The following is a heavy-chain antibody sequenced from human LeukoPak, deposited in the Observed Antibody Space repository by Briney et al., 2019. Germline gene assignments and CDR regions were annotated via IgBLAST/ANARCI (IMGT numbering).Heavy chain of an antibody. D-gene: IGHD6-13*01. CDR2: MNPNSGNT. V-gene: IGHV1-8*01. Sequence: ASLKVSCKASGYTFTSYDINWVRQATGQGLEWMGWMNPNSGNTGYAQNFQGRVTMTRNTSISTAYMELSSLRSEDTAVYYCARFSQLAYSTDPWGQGTLVTVSS. CDR3: ARFSQLAYSTDP. J-gene: IGHJ5*02. CDR1: GYTFTSYD.